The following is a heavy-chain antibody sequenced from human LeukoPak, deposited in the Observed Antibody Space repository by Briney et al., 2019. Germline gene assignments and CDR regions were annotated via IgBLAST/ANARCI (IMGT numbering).Heavy chain of an antibody. CDR2: IYYSGST. D-gene: IGHD6-19*01. V-gene: IGHV4-59*01. Sequence: SETLSLTCTVSGGSISSYYWSWIRQSPGKGLEWIGYIYYSGSTNYNPSLKSRVTISVDTSKNQFSLKLSSVTAADTAVYYCARGQGRGSGWYGVDYWGQGTLVTVSS. J-gene: IGHJ4*02. CDR3: ARGQGRGSGWYGVDY. CDR1: GGSISSYY.